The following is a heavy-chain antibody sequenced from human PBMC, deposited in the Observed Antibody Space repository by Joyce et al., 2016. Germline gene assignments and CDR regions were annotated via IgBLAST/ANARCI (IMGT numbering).Heavy chain of an antibody. V-gene: IGHV6-1*01. J-gene: IGHJ2*01. CDR3: ASGRRYFDV. CDR1: GDSVSTNSAA. Sequence: QVQLQQSGPGLVRPSQTLSLTCAISGDSVSTNSAAWNWIRQSPSRGLELLGRTYYRSKWYNDFAVSVKSRIIINPDTSKNQVSLKLKSVTPEDTAVYYCASGRRYFDVWGRGTVVTVSS. CDR2: TYYRSKWYN.